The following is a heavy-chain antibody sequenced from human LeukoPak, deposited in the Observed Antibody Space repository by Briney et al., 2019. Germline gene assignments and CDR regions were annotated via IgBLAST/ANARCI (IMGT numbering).Heavy chain of an antibody. Sequence: PGGSLRLSCVGSGFTFGIYEMNWVRQAPGKGLEWLSYIGSSDSTTHYADSVKGRFTISRDNSKNTLYLQMNSLRAEDTAVYYCAKGGYSNGRYYYYMDVWGEGTTVTVSS. J-gene: IGHJ6*03. CDR1: GFTFGIYE. CDR3: AKGGYSNGRYYYYMDV. D-gene: IGHD5-18*01. V-gene: IGHV3-48*03. CDR2: IGSSDSTT.